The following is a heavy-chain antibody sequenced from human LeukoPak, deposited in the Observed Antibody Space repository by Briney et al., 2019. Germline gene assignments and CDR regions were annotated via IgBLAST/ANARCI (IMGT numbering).Heavy chain of an antibody. D-gene: IGHD1-26*01. CDR3: ATSGNYNRYYFDC. CDR2: ISSSSSII. V-gene: IGHV3-48*04. J-gene: IGHJ4*02. CDR1: GFTFSSYG. Sequence: PGGSLGLSCAASGFTFSSYGMHWVRQAPGKGLEWVSYISSSSSIIYYADSVKGRFTISRDNAKNSLYLQMNSLRAEDTAVYYCATSGNYNRYYFDCWGQGTLVTVSS.